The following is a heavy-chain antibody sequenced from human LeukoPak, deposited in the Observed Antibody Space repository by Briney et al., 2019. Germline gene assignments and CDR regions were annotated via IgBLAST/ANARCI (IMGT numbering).Heavy chain of an antibody. CDR2: IIPIFGTA. J-gene: IGHJ4*02. CDR3: ASAVIPRDRVTTFDY. CDR1: GGTLSSYA. V-gene: IGHV1-69*13. D-gene: IGHD3-22*01. Sequence: ASVKVSCKASGGTLSSYAISWVRQAPGQGLEWMGGIIPIFGTANYAQKFQGRVTITADESTSTAYMELSSLRSEDTAVYYCASAVIPRDRVTTFDYWGQGTLVTVSS.